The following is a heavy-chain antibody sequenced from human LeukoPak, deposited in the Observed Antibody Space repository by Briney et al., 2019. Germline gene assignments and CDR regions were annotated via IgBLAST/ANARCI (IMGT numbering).Heavy chain of an antibody. CDR1: GGSVSDYY. V-gene: IGHV4-59*02. CDR2: IYYSGST. Sequence: SETLSLTCTISGGSVSDYYWSWIRQPPGKGLEWIGYIYYSGSTNYNPSLKSRVTISVDTSKNQFSLKLSSVTAADTAVYYCARAKLGLFDYWGQGTLVTVSS. CDR3: ARAKLGLFDY. J-gene: IGHJ4*02. D-gene: IGHD7-27*01.